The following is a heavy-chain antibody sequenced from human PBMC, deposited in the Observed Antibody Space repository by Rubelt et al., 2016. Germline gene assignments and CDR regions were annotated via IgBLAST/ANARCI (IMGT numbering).Heavy chain of an antibody. CDR2: IYTSGST. Sequence: QVHLEESGPGLVKPSETLSLTCTVSGDFLSSYYWTWIRQPAGKGLEWIGRIYTSGSTNYNPSLKSRVTMSVDTSKNQLSRNLSSLTAADTAVYYCARRPYCGGDCYFFDYWGQGSLVTVSS. CDR3: ARRPYCGGDCYFFDY. V-gene: IGHV4-4*07. D-gene: IGHD2-21*01. J-gene: IGHJ4*02. CDR1: GDFLSSYY.